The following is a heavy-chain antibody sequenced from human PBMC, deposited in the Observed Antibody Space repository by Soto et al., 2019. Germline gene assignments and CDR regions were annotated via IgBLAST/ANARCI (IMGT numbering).Heavy chain of an antibody. CDR1: GFTFSSYG. CDR2: ISYDGSNK. Sequence: QVQLVESGGGVVQPGRSLRLSCAASGFTFSSYGMHWVRQAPGKGLEWVAVISYDGSNKYYADSVKGRFTISRDNPKNPLYLQMNTLRAEDTAVYYCAKSYGDYDGAYDYWGQGTLVTFSS. CDR3: AKSYGDYDGAYDY. J-gene: IGHJ4*02. V-gene: IGHV3-30*18. D-gene: IGHD4-17*01.